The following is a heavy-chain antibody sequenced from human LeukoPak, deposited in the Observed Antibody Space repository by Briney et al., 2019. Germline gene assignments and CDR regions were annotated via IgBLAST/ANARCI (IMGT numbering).Heavy chain of an antibody. V-gene: IGHV1-69*13. CDR1: GGTFSSYA. J-gene: IGHJ5*02. Sequence: GASVKVSCKASGGTFSSYAISWVRQAPGQGLEWMGGIIPIFGTANYAQKFQGRVTITADESTSTAYMELSSVRSEDTAVYYCARERERERGYSSSSIWFDPWGQGTLVTVSS. D-gene: IGHD6-6*01. CDR2: IIPIFGTA. CDR3: ARERERERGYSSSSIWFDP.